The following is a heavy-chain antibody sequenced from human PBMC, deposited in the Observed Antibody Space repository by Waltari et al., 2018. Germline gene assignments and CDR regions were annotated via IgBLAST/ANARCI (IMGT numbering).Heavy chain of an antibody. CDR3: ATGGWGFYLDN. CDR2: ISSTGTYT. Sequence: EVQLVESGGGLVKPGGSLRLPGAASGFTFSSYSMNWVRQAPGKGLEWISSISSTGTYTHYADSVKGRFTISRDNAKNSLYLQMNSLRAEDTGVYWCATGGWGFYLDNWGQGTLVTFSS. D-gene: IGHD7-27*01. V-gene: IGHV3-21*01. CDR1: GFTFSSYS. J-gene: IGHJ4*02.